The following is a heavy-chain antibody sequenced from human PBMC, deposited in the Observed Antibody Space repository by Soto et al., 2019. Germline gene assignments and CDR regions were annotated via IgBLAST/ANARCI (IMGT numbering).Heavy chain of an antibody. CDR3: AGQTRRVTMVRGVDNYYYYYYMDV. D-gene: IGHD3-10*01. CDR1: GGTFSSYT. J-gene: IGHJ6*03. CDR2: IIPILGIA. V-gene: IGHV1-69*02. Sequence: ASVKVSCKASGGTFSSYTISWVRQAPGQGLEWMGRIIPILGIANYAQKFQGRVTITADKSTSTAYMELSSLRSEDTAVYYCAGQTRRVTMVRGVDNYYYYYYMDVWGKGTTVTVSS.